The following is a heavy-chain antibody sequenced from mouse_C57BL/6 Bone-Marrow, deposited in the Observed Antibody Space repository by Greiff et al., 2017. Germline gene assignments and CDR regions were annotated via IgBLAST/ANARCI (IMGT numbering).Heavy chain of an antibody. J-gene: IGHJ4*01. Sequence: EVQLVESGGDLVKPGGSLKLSCAASGFTFSSYGMSWVRQTPDKRLEWVATISSGGSYTYYPDSVKGRFTISRDNAKNTLYLQMSSLKSEDTAMYYCANYYGSSKYYYAMDYWGQGTSVTVSS. D-gene: IGHD1-1*01. CDR3: ANYYGSSKYYYAMDY. V-gene: IGHV5-6*01. CDR1: GFTFSSYG. CDR2: ISSGGSYT.